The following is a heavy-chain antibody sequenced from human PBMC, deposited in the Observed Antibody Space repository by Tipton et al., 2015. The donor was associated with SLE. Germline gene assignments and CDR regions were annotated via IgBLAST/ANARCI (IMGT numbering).Heavy chain of an antibody. D-gene: IGHD2-2*01. CDR3: VVGYCSSVSCQREYFQH. Sequence: LRLSCTVSGYSISSGYYWGWIRQPPGKGLEWIGTIYHSGSIYYNPSLKSRVTISVDTSKNQFSLKLNSVTAADTAVYYCVVGYCSSVSCQREYFQHWGQGTLVTVSS. J-gene: IGHJ1*01. CDR1: GYSISSGYY. CDR2: IYHSGSI. V-gene: IGHV4-38-2*02.